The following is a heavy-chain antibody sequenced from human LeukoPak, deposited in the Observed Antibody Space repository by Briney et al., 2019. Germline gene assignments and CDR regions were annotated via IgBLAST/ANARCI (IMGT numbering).Heavy chain of an antibody. CDR1: GFNFSNNY. J-gene: IGHJ4*02. CDR3: ASLTVGATGHY. CDR2: INPDGSST. Sequence: PGGSLRLSCAASGFNFSNNYLYWVRQPPGKGLVWVSRINPDGSSTAYADSVKGRFTISRDNAKNALYLQMNTLRAEDTAVYYCASLTVGATGHYWGQGTLVTVSS. V-gene: IGHV3-74*01. D-gene: IGHD1-26*01.